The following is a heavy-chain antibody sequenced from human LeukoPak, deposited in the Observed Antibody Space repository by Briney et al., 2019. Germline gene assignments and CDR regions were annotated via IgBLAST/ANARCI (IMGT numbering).Heavy chain of an antibody. Sequence: SGGSLRLSCAASGFTFHSYAMSWVRQPPGKGLEWVSAISNSGGSTNYADSVKGRFTISRDNSKNTLYLQMNSLRAEDTAVYYCVKRSCSGGSCNFDYWGQGTLVTVSS. CDR2: ISNSGGST. J-gene: IGHJ4*02. CDR3: VKRSCSGGSCNFDY. CDR1: GFTFHSYA. D-gene: IGHD2-15*01. V-gene: IGHV3-23*01.